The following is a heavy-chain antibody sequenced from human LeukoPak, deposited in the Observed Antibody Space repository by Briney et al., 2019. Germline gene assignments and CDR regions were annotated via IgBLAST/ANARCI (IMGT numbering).Heavy chain of an antibody. CDR2: IYYSGST. V-gene: IGHV4-59*01. CDR3: ARGYSSGWESQEFDY. CDR1: GGSISSYY. J-gene: IGHJ4*02. Sequence: SETLSLTCTVSGGSISSYYWSWIRQPPGKGLGWIGYIYYSGSTNYNPSLKSRVTISVDTSKNQFSLKLSSVTAADTAVYYCARGYSSGWESQEFDYWGQGTLVTVSS. D-gene: IGHD6-19*01.